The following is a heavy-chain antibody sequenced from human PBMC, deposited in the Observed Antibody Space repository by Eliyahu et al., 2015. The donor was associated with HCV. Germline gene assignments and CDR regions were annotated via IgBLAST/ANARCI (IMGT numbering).Heavy chain of an antibody. CDR1: GGSISSGSYY. D-gene: IGHD2-2*01. CDR2: LSRWGP. J-gene: IGHJ4*02. Sequence: QVQLQESGPGLVKPSQTLSLTCTVSGGSISSGSYYWSWIRQPAGKGLEWIGRFLSRWGPHHTPSLKSRVTMSVDTSKNQFSLKLSSVTAADTAVYYCARDWSGMPYLFDYWGQGTLVTVSS. CDR3: ARDWSGMPYLFDY. V-gene: IGHV4-61*02.